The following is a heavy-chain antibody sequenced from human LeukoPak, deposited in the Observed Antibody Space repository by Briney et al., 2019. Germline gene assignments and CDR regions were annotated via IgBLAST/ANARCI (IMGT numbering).Heavy chain of an antibody. CDR1: GGFISGYY. J-gene: IGHJ4*02. V-gene: IGHV4-59*12. Sequence: PSETLSLTCTVSGGFISGYYWSWIRQPPGKGLEWIGYVYYNGSGSLHPSLKSRLTISVDTSKKQFSLNLNSVTAADTAVYYCATVAVVRGVTFFDYWGQGTLVTVSS. CDR3: ATVAVVRGVTFFDY. D-gene: IGHD3-10*01. CDR2: VYYNGSG.